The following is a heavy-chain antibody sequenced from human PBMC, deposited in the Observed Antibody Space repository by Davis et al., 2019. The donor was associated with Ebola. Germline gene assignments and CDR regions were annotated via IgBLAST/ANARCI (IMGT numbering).Heavy chain of an antibody. CDR2: INPSGGST. CDR3: AGGGIPIQFDY. D-gene: IGHD2-2*02. V-gene: IGHV1-46*01. J-gene: IGHJ4*02. Sequence: ASVKVSCKASGYTFTSYYMHWVRQAPGQGLEWMGIINPSGGSTSYAQKFQGRVTMTRDTSTSPVYMELSSLRSEDAAVYYCAGGGIPIQFDYWGQGTLVTVSS. CDR1: GYTFTSYY.